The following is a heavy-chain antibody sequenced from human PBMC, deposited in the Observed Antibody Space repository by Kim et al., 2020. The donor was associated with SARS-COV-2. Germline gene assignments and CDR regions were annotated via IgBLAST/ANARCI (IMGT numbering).Heavy chain of an antibody. Sequence: KYNADSVNGRFTISRDNSKNTLYLQMNSLRAEDTAVYYCARTPSYYYGMDVWGQGTTVTVSS. CDR2: K. V-gene: IGHV3-33*01. CDR3: ARTPSYYYGMDV. J-gene: IGHJ6*02.